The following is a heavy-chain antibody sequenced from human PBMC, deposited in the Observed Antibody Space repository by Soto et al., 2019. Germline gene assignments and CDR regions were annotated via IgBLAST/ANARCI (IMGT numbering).Heavy chain of an antibody. Sequence: EVQLVESGGGLVQPGGSLRLSCEASGFTLRNYDMHWVRQGTGKGLEWVSGISAAGDPDYADSVEGRFTISRENAQKSFFLQMNSLRVGDTTVYYCARTDRDFYGLDVWGQGTTVIVSS. CDR1: GFTLRNYD. CDR3: ARTDRDFYGLDV. J-gene: IGHJ6*02. CDR2: ISAAGDP. V-gene: IGHV3-13*05.